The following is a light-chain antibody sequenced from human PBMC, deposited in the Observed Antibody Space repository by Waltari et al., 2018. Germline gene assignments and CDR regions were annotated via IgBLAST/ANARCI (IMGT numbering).Light chain of an antibody. J-gene: IGKJ2*01. Sequence: EIVLTQSPGTLSLSPGERATLSCRASQSVSSTYLGWFQQKPGQAPRLLIYGASSRATGLPDKFRGKWSGTDFHLHISQLEAEDFSVDYCQQYGSSPYTFGQGTKLEIK. CDR3: QQYGSSPYT. CDR1: QSVSSTY. V-gene: IGKV3-20*01. CDR2: GAS.